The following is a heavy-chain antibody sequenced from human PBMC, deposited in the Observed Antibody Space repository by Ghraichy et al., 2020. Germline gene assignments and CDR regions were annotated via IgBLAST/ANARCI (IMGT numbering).Heavy chain of an antibody. CDR3: ARVPDCSGGSCYSNYYYYGMDV. CDR1: GFSLSNARMG. D-gene: IGHD2-15*01. J-gene: IGHJ6*02. CDR2: IFSNDEK. V-gene: IGHV2-26*01. Sequence: SGPTLVNPTETLTLTCTVSGFSLSNARMGVSWIRQPPGKALEWLAHIFSNDEKSYSTSLKSRLTISKDTSKSQVVLTMTNMDPVDTATYYCARVPDCSGGSCYSNYYYYGMDVWGQGTTVTVSS.